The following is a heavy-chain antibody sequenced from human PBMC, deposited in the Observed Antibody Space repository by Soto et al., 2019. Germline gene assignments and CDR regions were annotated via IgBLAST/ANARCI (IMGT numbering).Heavy chain of an antibody. CDR1: GFTFSSYA. V-gene: IGHV3-23*01. CDR2: ISGSGGST. D-gene: IGHD3-10*01. Sequence: ESGGGLVQTGGSLRLSCAASGFTFSSYAMSWVRQAPGQGLEWVSAISGSGGSTYYADSVKGRFTISRDNSKNTLYLQMNSLRAEDTAVYYCANSVPKRWGSGSYSNVQFDYWGQGTLVTVSS. J-gene: IGHJ4*02. CDR3: ANSVPKRWGSGSYSNVQFDY.